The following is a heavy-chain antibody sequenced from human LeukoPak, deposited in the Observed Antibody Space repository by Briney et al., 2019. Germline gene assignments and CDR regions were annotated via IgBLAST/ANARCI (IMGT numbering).Heavy chain of an antibody. Sequence: PGGSLRLSCGASGFTFSSSAMHGVRQGPGRGLEWVAYIAHHGNNKYYADSVKGRFTISRDNSKGSLYLQMNSLRADDTAVYYCAKDGSWSCTDWGQGTLVRVSS. CDR3: AKDGSWSCTD. J-gene: IGHJ4*02. CDR2: IAHHGNNK. D-gene: IGHD2-8*02. V-gene: IGHV3-30*02. CDR1: GFTFSSSA.